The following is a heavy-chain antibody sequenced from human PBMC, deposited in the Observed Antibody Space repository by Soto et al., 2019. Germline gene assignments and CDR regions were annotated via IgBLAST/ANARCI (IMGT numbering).Heavy chain of an antibody. D-gene: IGHD6-19*01. CDR1: QFPFDVYS. J-gene: IGHJ3*01. Sequence: LRLSCVASQFPFDVYSMHWVRQAPGKGLEWVSYIRHTTSATFYADAVKGRFTISRDNRKNSLFLQMNSLRDDDTGVYFCARDRGSSGMFELDVWGPGTLVTVSS. CDR2: IRHTTSAT. V-gene: IGHV3-48*02. CDR3: ARDRGSSGMFELDV.